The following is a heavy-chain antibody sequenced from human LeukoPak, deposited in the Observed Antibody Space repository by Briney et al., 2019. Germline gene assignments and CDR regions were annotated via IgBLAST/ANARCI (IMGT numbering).Heavy chain of an antibody. CDR1: GYTFTSYY. D-gene: IGHD5-18*01. CDR2: INPSGGST. Sequence: GASVKVSCKASGYTFTSYYMHWVRQAPGQGLEWMGIINPSGGSTSYAQKFQGRVTMTRDTSTSTVYMELSSLRSEDTAVYYCARVGAAMVTSSAEYFQHWGQGTLVTVSS. J-gene: IGHJ1*01. CDR3: ARVGAAMVTSSAEYFQH. V-gene: IGHV1-46*01.